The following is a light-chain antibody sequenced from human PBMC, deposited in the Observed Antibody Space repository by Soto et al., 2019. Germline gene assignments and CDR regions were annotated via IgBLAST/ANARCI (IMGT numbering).Light chain of an antibody. Sequence: IQITQAPSSRSGSVGDRVSISCRASQGIGTALGWYPQKPGTPPTLPTFAASRSQRGVPSRFSGSRSGPDFTLTISSLETEDFAVYYCQKRNHWPPVPFGGGPK. CDR3: QKRNHWPPVP. CDR1: QGIGTA. V-gene: IGKV1-17*01. CDR2: AAS. J-gene: IGKJ4*01.